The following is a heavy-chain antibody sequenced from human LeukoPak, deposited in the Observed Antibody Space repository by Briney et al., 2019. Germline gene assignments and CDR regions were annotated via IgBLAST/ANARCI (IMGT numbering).Heavy chain of an antibody. Sequence: GGSLRLSCAASGFTFSSYAMHWVRQAPGKGLEWVAVISYDGSNKYYADSVKGRFTISRDNSKNTLYLQMNSLRAEDTAVYYCAREAPPPTNGVDVWGQGTTVTVSS. D-gene: IGHD5-12*01. CDR1: GFTFSSYA. CDR3: AREAPPPTNGVDV. V-gene: IGHV3-30*04. J-gene: IGHJ6*02. CDR2: ISYDGSNK.